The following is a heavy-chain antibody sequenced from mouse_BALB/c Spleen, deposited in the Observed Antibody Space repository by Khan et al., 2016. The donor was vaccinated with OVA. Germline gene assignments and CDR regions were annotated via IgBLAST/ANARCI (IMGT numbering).Heavy chain of an antibody. CDR2: ISTYSGNT. CDR1: GYTFTDYA. D-gene: IGHD2-3*01. V-gene: IGHV1S137*01. J-gene: IGHJ2*01. Sequence: QVRLQQSGPELVRPGVSVKISCKGSGYTFTDYAMYWVKQSHAKSLEWIGLISTYSGNTNYNQMFKGKATMTVDKSSSTAYMELARLTSEDSAIYYCARPAYDGYYDYWGQGTTLTVSS. CDR3: ARPAYDGYYDY.